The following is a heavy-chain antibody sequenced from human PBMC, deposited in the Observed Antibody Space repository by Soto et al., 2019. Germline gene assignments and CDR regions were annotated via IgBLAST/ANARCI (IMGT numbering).Heavy chain of an antibody. Sequence: EVQLVESGGGLVKPGGSLRLSCAASGFTFSNAWMSWVRQAPGKGLEWVGRIKRKTDGGTTDYAAPGKGRFTISRDDSKNTLYRQMNSVKTEDTAVYYCTTGIVVVITSGMDVWGQGTTVTVSS. CDR1: GFTFSNAW. V-gene: IGHV3-15*01. J-gene: IGHJ6*02. CDR3: TTGIVVVITSGMDV. CDR2: IKRKTDGGTT. D-gene: IGHD3-22*01.